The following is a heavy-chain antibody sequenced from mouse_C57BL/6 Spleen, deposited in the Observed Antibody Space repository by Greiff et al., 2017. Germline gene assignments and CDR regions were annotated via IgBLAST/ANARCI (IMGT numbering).Heavy chain of an antibody. CDR1: GYAFSSYW. J-gene: IGHJ4*01. V-gene: IGHV1-80*01. D-gene: IGHD1-1*01. Sequence: VQLQQSGAELVKPGASVKISCKASGYAFSSYWMNWVKQRPGKGLEWIGQIYPGDGDTNYNGKFKGKATLTADKSSSTAYMQLSSLTSEDSAVYFCASGSSYLYYAMDDWGQGTSVTVSS. CDR2: IYPGDGDT. CDR3: ASGSSYLYYAMDD.